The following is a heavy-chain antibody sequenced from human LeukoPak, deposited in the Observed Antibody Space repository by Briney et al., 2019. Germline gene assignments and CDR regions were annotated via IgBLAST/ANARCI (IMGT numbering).Heavy chain of an antibody. CDR3: ARAPGGTQASSGYYDY. Sequence: GGPLRLSCAPSGFTVSSNYMRWVRHAPGKAVEGVSVIYSDGRTSYAGSVKGRFTISRDNSKNTLYLQMNSLRAEDTAVYYRARAPGGTQASSGYYDYWGQGTLVTVSS. J-gene: IGHJ4*02. V-gene: IGHV3-53*01. CDR2: IYSDGRT. CDR1: GFTVSSNY. D-gene: IGHD3-22*01.